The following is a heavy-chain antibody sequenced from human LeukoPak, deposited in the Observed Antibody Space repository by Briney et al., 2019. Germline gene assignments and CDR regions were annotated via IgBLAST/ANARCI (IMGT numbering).Heavy chain of an antibody. CDR2: INPSGGST. J-gene: IGHJ4*02. CDR3: ARGRGTETELYYFDY. Sequence: ASVTVSCTASGYTFTSYYMHWVRQAPGQGLEWMGIINPSGGSTSYAQKFQGRVTMTRDTSTSTVYMELSSLRSEDTAVYYCARGRGTETELYYFDYWGQGTLVTVSS. D-gene: IGHD1-1*01. V-gene: IGHV1-46*01. CDR1: GYTFTSYY.